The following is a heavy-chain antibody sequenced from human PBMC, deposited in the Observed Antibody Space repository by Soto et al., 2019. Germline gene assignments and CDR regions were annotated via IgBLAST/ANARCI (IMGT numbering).Heavy chain of an antibody. CDR3: ARDARVAGTLLDY. CDR2: ISSSSSTI. CDR1: GFTFSSYS. V-gene: IGHV3-48*01. Sequence: GGSLRLSCAASGFTFSSYSMNWVRQAPGKGLEWVSYISSSSSTIYYADSVKGRFTISRDNAKNSLYLQMNSLRAEDTAVYYCARDARVAGTLLDYWGQGTLVTVSS. D-gene: IGHD6-19*01. J-gene: IGHJ4*02.